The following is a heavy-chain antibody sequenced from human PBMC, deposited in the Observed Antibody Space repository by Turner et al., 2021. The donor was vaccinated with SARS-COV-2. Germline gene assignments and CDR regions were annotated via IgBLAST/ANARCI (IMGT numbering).Heavy chain of an antibody. CDR1: GFTFSSYW. D-gene: IGHD6-13*01. CDR3: ARVGIAAAGPTFYYYYYGMDV. J-gene: IGHJ6*02. Sequence: EVQLVESGGGLVQPWGSLRLSCAASGFTFSSYWMHWVRQAPGKGLVWVSRINSDGSSTSYADSVKGRFTISRDNAKNTLYLQMNSLRAEDTAVYYCARVGIAAAGPTFYYYYYGMDVWGQGTTVTVSS. CDR2: INSDGSST. V-gene: IGHV3-74*01.